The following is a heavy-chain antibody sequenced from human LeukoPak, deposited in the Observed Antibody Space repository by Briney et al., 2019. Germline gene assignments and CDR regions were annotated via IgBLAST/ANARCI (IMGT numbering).Heavy chain of an antibody. CDR1: GFTFRSYE. J-gene: IGHJ4*02. CDR3: ARGPYPGYCSGGSCYVVWDY. D-gene: IGHD2-15*01. V-gene: IGHV3-48*03. Sequence: GGSLRLSCAASGFTFRSYEMNGVRQPPGKGLVWVSYLSSNGSTIYYADFRKGRFTISRDNVKNSLYLQMNIQRAEETAVYYCARGPYPGYCSGGSCYVVWDYWGQGTLVTVSS. CDR2: LSSNGSTI.